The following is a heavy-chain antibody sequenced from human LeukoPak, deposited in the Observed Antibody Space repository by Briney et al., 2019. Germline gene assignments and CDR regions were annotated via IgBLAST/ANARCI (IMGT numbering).Heavy chain of an antibody. CDR1: GFTFNIYG. D-gene: IGHD5-18*01. Sequence: GGSLRLSCVVSGFTFNIYGIHWVRQAPGKGLEWVAFIRYDGSNKYNADSVKGRFTISRDNSKNTLYLQMNSLRAEDTAVYYCAKVASTMVTYYYMDVWGKGTTVTISS. CDR3: AKVASTMVTYYYMDV. J-gene: IGHJ6*03. V-gene: IGHV3-30*02. CDR2: IRYDGSNK.